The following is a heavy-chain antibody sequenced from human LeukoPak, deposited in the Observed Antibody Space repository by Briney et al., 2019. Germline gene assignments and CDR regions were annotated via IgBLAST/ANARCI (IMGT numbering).Heavy chain of an antibody. Sequence: SETLSLTCTVSGGSISSSSYYWGWIRQPPGKGLEWIGSIYYSGSTYYNPSLKSRVTISVDTSKNQFSLKLSSVTAADTAVYYCARLIDLDCTNGVCYAYYFDYWGQGTLVTVSS. CDR1: GGSISSSSYY. D-gene: IGHD2-8*01. CDR2: IYYSGST. V-gene: IGHV4-39*01. J-gene: IGHJ4*02. CDR3: ARLIDLDCTNGVCYAYYFDY.